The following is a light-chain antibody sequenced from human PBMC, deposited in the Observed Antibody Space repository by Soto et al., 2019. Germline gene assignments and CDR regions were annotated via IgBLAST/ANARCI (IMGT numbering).Light chain of an antibody. CDR1: HGVSSGY. J-gene: IGKJ1*01. CDR3: QHYGSSSWT. Sequence: IVLTQSPGTLSLSPGARATLSCRASHGVSSGYLAWYQQKPGQAPRLLIYGASSRATGIPDRFSGSGSGTDFTLTISRLEPEDSAVYYCQHYGSSSWTFGQGTKVEIK. CDR2: GAS. V-gene: IGKV3-20*01.